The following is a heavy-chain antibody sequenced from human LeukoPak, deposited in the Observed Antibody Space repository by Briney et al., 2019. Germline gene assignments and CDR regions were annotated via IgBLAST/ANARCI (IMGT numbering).Heavy chain of an antibody. Sequence: SETLSLTCTVSGGSISSSSYYWSWIRQPPGKGLEWIGYIYYSGSTYYNPSLKSRVTISVDTSKNQFSLKLSSVTAADTAVYYCARTYDYVWGSYRYPEGDYWGQGTLVTVSS. CDR1: GGSISSSSYY. CDR3: ARTYDYVWGSYRYPEGDY. D-gene: IGHD3-16*02. CDR2: IYYSGST. V-gene: IGHV4-30-4*01. J-gene: IGHJ4*02.